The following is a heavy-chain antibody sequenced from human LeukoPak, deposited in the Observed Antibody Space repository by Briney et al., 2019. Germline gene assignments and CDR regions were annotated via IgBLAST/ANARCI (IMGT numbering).Heavy chain of an antibody. D-gene: IGHD4-23*01. CDR2: IYHTGTT. V-gene: IGHV4-59*01. CDR1: GDYIGSYY. CDR3: ARPRNFGNEPFDI. J-gene: IGHJ3*02. Sequence: PSETLSLTCTVSGDYIGSYYGSWIRQSPGKGLEWIGYIYHTGTTNYSPSLRSRVTIPLDKSKNEFSLKLRSVTAADTAVYYCARPRNFGNEPFDIWGQGTMVTVSS.